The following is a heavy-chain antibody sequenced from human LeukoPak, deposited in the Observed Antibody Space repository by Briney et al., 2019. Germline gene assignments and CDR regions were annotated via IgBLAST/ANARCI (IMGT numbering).Heavy chain of an antibody. CDR1: GVTFSSYE. V-gene: IGHV3-48*03. CDR3: VGSANLAN. J-gene: IGHJ4*02. CDR2: INGRGSTI. Sequence: GGSLRLSCAASGVTFSSYEMNWVRQAPGKGLEWISYINGRGSTINYADSVKGRFTISRDNAKNSLYLQMHSLRVKDTAVYYCVGSANLANWGQGTLVTVSS. D-gene: IGHD4/OR15-4a*01.